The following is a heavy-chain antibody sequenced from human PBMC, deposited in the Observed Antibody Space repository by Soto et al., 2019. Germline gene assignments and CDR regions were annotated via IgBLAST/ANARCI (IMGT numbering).Heavy chain of an antibody. J-gene: IGHJ4*02. D-gene: IGHD1-1*01. V-gene: IGHV3-53*04. Sequence: EVQLVESGGGLVQPGGSLRLSCAASGFTVSSNYMSWVRQAPGKGLEWFSVIYSGGRTYYEDSVKRRFTISRHNSKNTLYLQMNSLRAEDTAVYYCASGEPVLGWNDQARFEYWGQGNLVTFSS. CDR3: ASGEPVLGWNDQARFEY. CDR2: IYSGGRT. CDR1: GFTVSSNY.